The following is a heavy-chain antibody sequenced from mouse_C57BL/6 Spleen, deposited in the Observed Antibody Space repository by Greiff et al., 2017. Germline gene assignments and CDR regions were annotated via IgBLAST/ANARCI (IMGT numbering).Heavy chain of an antibody. V-gene: IGHV1-80*01. CDR1: GYAFSSYW. D-gene: IGHD1-1*01. CDR3: ARRYGSSYVFDY. J-gene: IGHJ2*01. CDR2: IYPGDGDT. Sequence: VQLQQSGAELVKPGASVKISCKASGYAFSSYWMNWVKQRPGKGLEWIGQIYPGDGDTNYNGKFKGKATLTADKSSSTAYMQLSSLTSEDSAVYFGARRYGSSYVFDYWGQGTTLTVSS.